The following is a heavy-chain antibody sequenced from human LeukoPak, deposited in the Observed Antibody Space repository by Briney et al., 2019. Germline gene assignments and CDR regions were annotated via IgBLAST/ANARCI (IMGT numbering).Heavy chain of an antibody. D-gene: IGHD3-22*01. Sequence: GGSLRLSCAASGFTFSSYAMHWVRQAPGKGLEYVSAISSNVGSTYYANSVKGRFTISRDNSKNTLYLQMGSLRAEDMAVYYCARARSMIVVVIAADAFDIWGQGTMVTVSS. CDR1: GFTFSSYA. CDR2: ISSNVGST. CDR3: ARARSMIVVVIAADAFDI. V-gene: IGHV3-64*01. J-gene: IGHJ3*02.